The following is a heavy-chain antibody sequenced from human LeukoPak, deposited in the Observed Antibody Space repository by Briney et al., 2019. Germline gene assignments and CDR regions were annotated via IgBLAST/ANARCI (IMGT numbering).Heavy chain of an antibody. CDR3: ACHGTYYYYYMDV. CDR2: IYHSGGT. V-gene: IGHV4-59*04. Sequence: PSETLSLTCTVSGGSISSYYWSWIRQPPGKGLEWIGSIYHSGGTYYNPSLKSRVTISVDTSKNQFSLKLSSVTAADTAVYYCACHGTYYYYYMDVWGKGTTVTVSS. CDR1: GGSISSYY. J-gene: IGHJ6*03. D-gene: IGHD1-7*01.